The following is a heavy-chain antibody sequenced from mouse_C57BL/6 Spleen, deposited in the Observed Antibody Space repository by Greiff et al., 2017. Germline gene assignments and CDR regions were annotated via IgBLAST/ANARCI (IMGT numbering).Heavy chain of an antibody. D-gene: IGHD1-1*01. V-gene: IGHV1-55*01. J-gene: IGHJ4*01. Sequence: QVQLQQSGAELVKPGASVKMSCKASGYTFTSSWITWVKQRPGQGLEWIGDFYPGSGSTNYNEKFKSKATLTVDTSSSTAYMQLSSLTSEDSAVYYCARTYGSSYYAMDYWGQGTSVTVSS. CDR2: FYPGSGST. CDR1: GYTFTSSW. CDR3: ARTYGSSYYAMDY.